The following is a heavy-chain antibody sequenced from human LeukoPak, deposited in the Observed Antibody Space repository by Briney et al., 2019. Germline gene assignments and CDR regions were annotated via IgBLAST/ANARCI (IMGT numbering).Heavy chain of an antibody. CDR1: GFIFSDYY. J-gene: IGHJ6*03. CDR2: ISSSGTTI. Sequence: GESLRLSCAASGFIFSDYYMNWIRQAPGKGLEWVSYISSSGTTIYYADSVKGRFTMSRDNAKNSLYLQMNSLRAEDTAVYYCAREITPYYYIDVWGKGTMVTVSS. V-gene: IGHV3-11*04. D-gene: IGHD3-16*01. CDR3: AREITPYYYIDV.